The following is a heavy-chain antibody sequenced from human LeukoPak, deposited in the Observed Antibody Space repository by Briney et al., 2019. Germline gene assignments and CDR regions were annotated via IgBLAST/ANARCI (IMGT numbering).Heavy chain of an antibody. Sequence: ASVKVSCRASGYTFTGYYMHWVRQAPGQGLEWMGWINPNSGNTGYAQKFQGRVTMTRNTSISTAYMELSSLRSEDTAVYYCARGRYFDWLSSGYDAFDIWGQGTMVTVSS. CDR3: ARGRYFDWLSSGYDAFDI. V-gene: IGHV1-8*02. CDR1: GYTFTGYY. J-gene: IGHJ3*02. CDR2: INPNSGNT. D-gene: IGHD3-9*01.